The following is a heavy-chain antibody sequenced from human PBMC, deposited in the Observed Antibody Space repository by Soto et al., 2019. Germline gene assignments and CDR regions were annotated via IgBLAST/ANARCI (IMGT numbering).Heavy chain of an antibody. V-gene: IGHV3-33*01. Sequence: QVQLVESGGGVVQPGRSLRLSCTASGFTFSTYGMHWVRQAPGKGLEWVTVIWYDGSNKYYADSVKGRFTISRDNSKNTLYLQMNSLRADDTAVYYCARGGGSGSSFVGYYYYTLDVWGKGTKVTVSS. J-gene: IGHJ6*04. CDR1: GFTFSTYG. CDR2: IWYDGSNK. D-gene: IGHD1-26*01. CDR3: ARGGGSGSSFVGYYYYTLDV.